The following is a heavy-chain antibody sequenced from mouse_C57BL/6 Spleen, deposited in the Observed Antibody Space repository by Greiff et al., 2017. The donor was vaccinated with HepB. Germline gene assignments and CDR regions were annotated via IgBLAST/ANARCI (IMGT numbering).Heavy chain of an antibody. Sequence: VQLQQSGAELARPGASVKMSCKASGYTFTSYTMHWVKQRPGQGLEWIGYINPSSGYTKYNQKFKDKATLTADKSSSTAYMQLSSLTSEDSAVYYCARSHYYYGSRGGYFDVWGTGTTVTVSS. CDR2: INPSSGYT. D-gene: IGHD1-1*01. CDR1: GYTFTSYT. J-gene: IGHJ1*03. V-gene: IGHV1-4*01. CDR3: ARSHYYYGSRGGYFDV.